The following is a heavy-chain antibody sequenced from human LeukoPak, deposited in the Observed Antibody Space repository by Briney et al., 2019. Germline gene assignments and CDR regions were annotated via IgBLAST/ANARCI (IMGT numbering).Heavy chain of an antibody. CDR1: GFTFSSYW. V-gene: IGHV3-21*01. J-gene: IGHJ4*02. Sequence: PGGSLRLSCAASGFTFSSYWMSWVRQAPGKGLEWVSSISSSSSYIYYADSVKGRFTISRDNAKNSLYLQMNSLRAEDTAVYYCARVGCSGGSCYDHPYFDYWGQGTLVTVSS. CDR2: ISSSSSYI. D-gene: IGHD2-15*01. CDR3: ARVGCSGGSCYDHPYFDY.